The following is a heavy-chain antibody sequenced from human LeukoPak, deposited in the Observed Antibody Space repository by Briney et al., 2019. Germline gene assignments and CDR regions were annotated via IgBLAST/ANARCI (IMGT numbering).Heavy chain of an antibody. D-gene: IGHD3-22*01. CDR1: GFTFSNAW. J-gene: IGHJ4*02. CDR2: IKSKTDGGTT. Sequence: GSLRLSCAASGFTFSNAWMNWVRQAPGKGLEWVGRIKSKTDGGTTDYAAPVKGRFTISRDDSKNTLYLQMNSLKTEDTAVYYCTIRYDSSGYFDYWGQGTLVTVSS. CDR3: TIRYDSSGYFDY. V-gene: IGHV3-15*07.